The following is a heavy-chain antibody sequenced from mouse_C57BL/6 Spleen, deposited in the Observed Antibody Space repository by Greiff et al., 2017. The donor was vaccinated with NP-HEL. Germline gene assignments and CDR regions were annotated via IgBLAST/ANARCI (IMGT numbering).Heavy chain of an antibody. V-gene: IGHV1-69*01. CDR2: IDPSDSYT. J-gene: IGHJ4*01. CDR3: ARCNYGTNYYAMDY. Sequence: QVQLQQPGAELVMPGASVKLSCKASGYTFTSYWMHWVKQRPGQGLEWIGEIDPSDSYTNHNQKFKGKSTLTVDKSSSTAYMQLSSLTSEDSAVYYCARCNYGTNYYAMDYWGQGTSVTVSS. CDR1: GYTFTSYW. D-gene: IGHD2-1*01.